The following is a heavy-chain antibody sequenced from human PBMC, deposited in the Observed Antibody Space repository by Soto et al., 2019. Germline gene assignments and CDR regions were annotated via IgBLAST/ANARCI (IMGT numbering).Heavy chain of an antibody. CDR1: GFTFSMYS. Sequence: GGSLRLSCEVSGFTFSMYSMSWVRQSPGKGLEWVAKIPQEGVDGHYADSVKGRFTISRDNGKNSLYLQLNNLRAEDTAVYYCARDHLILPAHDFFYASDVWGRGATVTVSS. CDR2: IPQEGVDG. D-gene: IGHD2-21*02. V-gene: IGHV3-7*03. J-gene: IGHJ6*02. CDR3: ARDHLILPAHDFFYASDV.